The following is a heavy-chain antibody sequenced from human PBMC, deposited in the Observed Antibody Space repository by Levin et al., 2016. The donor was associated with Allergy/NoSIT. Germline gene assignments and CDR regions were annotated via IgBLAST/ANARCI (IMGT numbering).Heavy chain of an antibody. D-gene: IGHD1-26*01. J-gene: IGHJ4*02. Sequence: WVRQAPGQGLEWMGGIIPIFGTANYAQKFQGRVTITADKSTSTAYMELSSLRSEDTAVYYCARGLYSGSYGYWGQGTLVTVSS. CDR3: ARGLYSGSYGY. CDR2: IIPIFGTA. V-gene: IGHV1-69*06.